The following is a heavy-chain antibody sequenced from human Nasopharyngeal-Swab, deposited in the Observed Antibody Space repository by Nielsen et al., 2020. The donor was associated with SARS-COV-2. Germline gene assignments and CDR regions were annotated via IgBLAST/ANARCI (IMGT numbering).Heavy chain of an antibody. Sequence: GESLKISCAASGFTFSSYAMSWVRQAPGKGLEWVSIINGNDNTTYYADSVKDRFTISRDNSKNTLYLQTNSLRVEDTAVYYCAKAPYLRGLDVWGQGTTVTVSS. J-gene: IGHJ6*02. CDR3: AKAPYLRGLDV. D-gene: IGHD2-21*01. CDR2: INGNDNTT. V-gene: IGHV3-23*01. CDR1: GFTFSSYA.